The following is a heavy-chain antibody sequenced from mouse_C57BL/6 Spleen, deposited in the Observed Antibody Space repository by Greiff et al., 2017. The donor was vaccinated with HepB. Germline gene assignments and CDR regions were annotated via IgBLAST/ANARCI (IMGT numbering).Heavy chain of an antibody. Sequence: QVQLQQPGAELVKPGASVKLSCKASGYTFTSYWMHWVKQRPGQGLEWIGMIHPNSGSTNYNEKFKSKATLTVDKSSSTAYMQLSSLTSEDSAVYYCARWVYGNYERGWFAYWGQGTLVTVSA. D-gene: IGHD2-1*01. V-gene: IGHV1-64*01. CDR3: ARWVYGNYERGWFAY. CDR1: GYTFTSYW. J-gene: IGHJ3*01. CDR2: IHPNSGST.